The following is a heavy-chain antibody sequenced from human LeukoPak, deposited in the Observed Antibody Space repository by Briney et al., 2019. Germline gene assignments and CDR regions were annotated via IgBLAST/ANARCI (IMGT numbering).Heavy chain of an antibody. V-gene: IGHV3-23*01. CDR1: GFTFSSYA. D-gene: IGHD3-10*01. Sequence: GGSPRLSCAASGFTFSSYAMAWVRQAPGKGLEWVSSISGSGDSTYYAASVKGRFAISRDNSKDTLYLQMNSLRAEDTAVYYCAKVLDYYGSGSFDYWGQGALVTVSS. J-gene: IGHJ4*02. CDR3: AKVLDYYGSGSFDY. CDR2: ISGSGDST.